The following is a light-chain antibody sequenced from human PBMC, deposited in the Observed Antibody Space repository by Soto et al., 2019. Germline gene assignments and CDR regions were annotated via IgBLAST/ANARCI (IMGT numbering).Light chain of an antibody. CDR3: QQYGSSPLT. CDR2: GAS. J-gene: IGKJ1*01. V-gene: IGKV3-20*01. CDR1: QSVSSSY. Sequence: EIVLTQSPGTLSLSPGERATLSCRASQSVSSSYLAWYQQKPGQAPRHLIYGASSRATCIPDRFSGSGSGTDFTLTISRLEPEDFAVYYCQQYGSSPLTFGQGTKVEIK.